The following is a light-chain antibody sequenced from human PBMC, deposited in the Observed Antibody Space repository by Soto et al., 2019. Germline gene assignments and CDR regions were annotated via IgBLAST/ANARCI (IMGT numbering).Light chain of an antibody. CDR2: EVS. CDR1: SSDDGGYNY. V-gene: IGLV2-14*01. CDR3: SAYTSSSTPYV. J-gene: IGLJ1*01. Sequence: QSALTQPASVSGSPGQSITISCTGTSSDDGGYNYVSWYQQHPGKAPKLMIYEVSNRPSGVSNRFSGSKSGNTASLTISGLPADDESDYYCSAYTSSSTPYVFGTGTKLTVL.